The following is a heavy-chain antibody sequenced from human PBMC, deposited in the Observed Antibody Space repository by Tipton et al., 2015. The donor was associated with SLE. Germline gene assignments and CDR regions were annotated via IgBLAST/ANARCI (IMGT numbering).Heavy chain of an antibody. CDR3: ARSPPGQTTVTGGACDI. V-gene: IGHV5-51*03. D-gene: IGHD4-17*01. CDR2: IYPGDSDT. J-gene: IGHJ3*02. CDR1: GSSFTSSW. Sequence: QLVQSGAAVKKPGESLKISCKGSGSSFTSSWIGWVRQMPGKGLEWMGIIYPGDSDTRYSPSFQGQVTISADRSISTAYLPWSSLKASVTAMYYCARSPPGQTTVTGGACDIWGQGTRVTVSS.